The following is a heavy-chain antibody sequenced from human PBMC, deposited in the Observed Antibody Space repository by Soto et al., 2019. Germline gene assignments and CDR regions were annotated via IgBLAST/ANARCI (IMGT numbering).Heavy chain of an antibody. V-gene: IGHV3-11*01. Sequence: GGSLRVSCAASGFTFSDYYMSWIRQAPGKGLEWVSYISSRSSTIFYADSVKGRFTISRDNVKNSLYLQMNSLRAEDTAVYYCASGTNGAFFVYWGQGSLVTVSS. D-gene: IGHD2-8*01. CDR3: ASGTNGAFFVY. J-gene: IGHJ4*02. CDR2: ISSRSSTI. CDR1: GFTFSDYY.